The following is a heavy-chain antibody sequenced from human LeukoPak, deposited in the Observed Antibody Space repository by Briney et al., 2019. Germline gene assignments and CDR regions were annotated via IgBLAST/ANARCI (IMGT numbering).Heavy chain of an antibody. CDR1: GFTVSTNY. V-gene: IGHV3-66*01. Sequence: GGSLRLSCAASGFTVSTNYMSWVRQAPGKGLEWVSVIYSGGNTYYADSVKGRFTISRDNSKNTLYLQMNSLRAEDTAVYYCARDGGGYSYGPYYYYYYGMDVWGQGTTVTVSS. CDR3: ARDGGGYSYGPYYYYYYGMDV. J-gene: IGHJ6*02. CDR2: IYSGGNT. D-gene: IGHD5-18*01.